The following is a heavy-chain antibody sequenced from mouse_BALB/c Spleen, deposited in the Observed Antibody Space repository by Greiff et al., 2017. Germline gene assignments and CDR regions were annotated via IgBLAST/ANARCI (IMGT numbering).Heavy chain of an antibody. D-gene: IGHD2-1*01. V-gene: IGHV1-77*01. CDR1: GYTFTDYY. CDR3: ARWGNGNYHFDV. CDR2: IYPGSGNT. Sequence: VQLQQSGAELARPGASVKLSCKASGYTFTDYYINWVKQRTGQGLEWIGEIYPGSGNTYYNEKFKGKATLTADKSSSTAYMQLSSLTSEDSAVYFCARWGNGNYHFDVWGAGTTVTVSS. J-gene: IGHJ1*01.